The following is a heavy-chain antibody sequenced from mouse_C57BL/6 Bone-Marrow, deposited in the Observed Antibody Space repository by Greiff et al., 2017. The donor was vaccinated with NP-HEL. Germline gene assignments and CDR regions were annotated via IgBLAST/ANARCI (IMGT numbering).Heavy chain of an antibody. Sequence: QVQLQQPGAELVKPGASVKLSCKASGYTFTSYWMHWVKQRPGQGLEWIGMIHPNSGSTNYNEKFKSKATLTVDKSSNTAYMQLSSLTSEDSAVYYCAYDGRYYFDYWGQGTTLTVSS. D-gene: IGHD2-3*01. J-gene: IGHJ2*01. CDR2: IHPNSGST. V-gene: IGHV1-64*01. CDR1: GYTFTSYW. CDR3: AYDGRYYFDY.